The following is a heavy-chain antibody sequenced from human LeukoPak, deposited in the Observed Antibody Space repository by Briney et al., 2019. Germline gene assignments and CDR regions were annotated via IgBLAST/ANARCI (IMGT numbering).Heavy chain of an antibody. J-gene: IGHJ4*02. D-gene: IGHD3-22*01. CDR3: ARQRNYYDSSGYYKRALFDY. Sequence: SETLSLTCTVSGGSISSYYWSWIRQPPRKGLEWIGYIYYSGSTNYNPSLKSRVTISVDTSKNQFSLKLSSVTAADTAVYYCARQRNYYDSSGYYKRALFDYWGQGTLVTVSS. CDR2: IYYSGST. V-gene: IGHV4-59*01. CDR1: GGSISSYY.